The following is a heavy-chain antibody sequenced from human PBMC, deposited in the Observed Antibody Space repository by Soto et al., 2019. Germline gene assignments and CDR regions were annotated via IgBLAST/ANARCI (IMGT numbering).Heavy chain of an antibody. Sequence: EVQLLESGGGFLQPGGSLRLSCAASGFTFSNETMSWVRQAPGRGLEWVSSLDGSGSHTFHADSVKGRFTISRDNSKNTVYLQMNSLRAEDTAVYYCVKGRYSSIRCYFDYWGQGTVVSVSS. V-gene: IGHV3-23*01. CDR2: LDGSGSHT. CDR1: GFTFSNET. D-gene: IGHD1-26*01. CDR3: VKGRYSSIRCYFDY. J-gene: IGHJ4*02.